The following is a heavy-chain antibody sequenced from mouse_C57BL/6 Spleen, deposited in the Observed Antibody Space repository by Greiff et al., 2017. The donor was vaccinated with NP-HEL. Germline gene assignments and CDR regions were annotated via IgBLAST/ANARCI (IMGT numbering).Heavy chain of an antibody. V-gene: IGHV1-55*01. CDR3: AREDTTVDFDY. J-gene: IGHJ2*01. D-gene: IGHD1-1*01. Sequence: QVHVKQPGAELVKPGASVKMSCKASGYTFTSYWITWVKQRPGQGLEWIGDIYPGSGSTNYNEKFKSKATLTVDTSSSTAYMQLSSLTSEDSAVYYCAREDTTVDFDYWGQGTTLTVSS. CDR2: IYPGSGST. CDR1: GYTFTSYW.